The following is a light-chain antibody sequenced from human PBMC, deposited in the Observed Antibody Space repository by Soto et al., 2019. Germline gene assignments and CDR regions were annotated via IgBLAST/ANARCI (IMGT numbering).Light chain of an antibody. Sequence: VLTQPPSVSVAPGKTARITCGGNNIGSKSVHWYQQKPGQAPVLVIYYDSDRPSGIPERFSGSNSGNTATLTISRVEAGDEADYYCQVWDSSSDHLYVFGTGTKLTVL. CDR1: NIGSKS. J-gene: IGLJ1*01. CDR3: QVWDSSSDHLYV. V-gene: IGLV3-21*04. CDR2: YDS.